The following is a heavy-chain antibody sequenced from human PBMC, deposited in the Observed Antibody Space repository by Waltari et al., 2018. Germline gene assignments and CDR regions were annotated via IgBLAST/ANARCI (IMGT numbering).Heavy chain of an antibody. D-gene: IGHD6-19*01. Sequence: QLVESGGGLVKPGGSLRLSCSASGFTFSSWGMNWVRQAPGKGLEWIASLTSVSTYIFYADAVKGRFTISRDDAKDSLYLQVDSLRAEDTGVYYCTRDVYGSGGDYFEPWGQGTLVTVSS. J-gene: IGHJ4*02. CDR3: TRDVYGSGGDYFEP. CDR1: GFTFSSWG. V-gene: IGHV3-21*02. CDR2: LTSVSTYI.